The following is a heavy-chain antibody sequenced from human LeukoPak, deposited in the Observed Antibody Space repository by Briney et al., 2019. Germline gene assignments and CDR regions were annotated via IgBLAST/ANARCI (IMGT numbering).Heavy chain of an antibody. CDR1: GFTFSDYE. CDR2: ISNSGNTK. Sequence: LAGGSLRLSCAASGFTFSDYEVNWVRQAPGQGLEWVSFISNSGNTKFYADSVRGRFTVSRDNAKNSLYLQMNSLRAEDTAVYYCTRADYWGQGTRVTVSS. J-gene: IGHJ4*02. V-gene: IGHV3-48*03. CDR3: TRADY.